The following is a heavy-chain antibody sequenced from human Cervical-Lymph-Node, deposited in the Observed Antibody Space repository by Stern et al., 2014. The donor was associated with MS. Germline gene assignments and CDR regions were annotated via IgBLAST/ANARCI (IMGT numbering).Heavy chain of an antibody. D-gene: IGHD3-9*01. J-gene: IGHJ6*02. CDR3: ARRRIAITNYGLDV. CDR1: GYTFTSYD. CDR2: VNPNSGDT. Sequence: VQLEESGAEVKKPGASVKVSCKSSGYTFTSYDINWVRQATGQGLEWMGWVNPNSGDTGYAQKFQGRVTMTRNTSISTAYMELNSLRSEDTAVYYCARRRIAITNYGLDVWGQGTTVTVSS. V-gene: IGHV1-8*01.